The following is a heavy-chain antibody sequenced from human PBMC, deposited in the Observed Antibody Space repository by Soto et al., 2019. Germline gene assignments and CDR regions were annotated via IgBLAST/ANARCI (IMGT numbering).Heavy chain of an antibody. V-gene: IGHV1-3*01. CDR2: INAGNGNT. Sequence: QVQLVQSGAEVKKPGASVKVSCKASGYTFTSYAMHWARQAPGQRLEWMGWINAGNGNTKYSQKFQGRVTITRDTSASTAYMELSSLRSEDTAVYYCARISGVYGMDVWGQGTTVTVSS. J-gene: IGHJ6*02. CDR1: GYTFTSYA. D-gene: IGHD3-3*02. CDR3: ARISGVYGMDV.